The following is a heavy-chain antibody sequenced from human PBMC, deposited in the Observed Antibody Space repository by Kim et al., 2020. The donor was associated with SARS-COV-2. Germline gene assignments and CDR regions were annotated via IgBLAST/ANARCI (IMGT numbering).Heavy chain of an antibody. J-gene: IGHJ6*02. CDR2: INHSGST. V-gene: IGHV4-34*01. CDR1: GGSFSGYY. CDR3: ARGRLGLLWFGELYSNPYSTTTTTVSYYGMDV. Sequence: SETLSLTCAVYGGSFSGYYWSWIRQPPGKGLEWIGEINHSGSTNYNPSLKSRVTISVDTSKNQFSLKLSSVTAADTAVYYCARGRLGLLWFGELYSNPYSTTTTTVSYYGMDVWGQGTTVTVSS. D-gene: IGHD3-10*01.